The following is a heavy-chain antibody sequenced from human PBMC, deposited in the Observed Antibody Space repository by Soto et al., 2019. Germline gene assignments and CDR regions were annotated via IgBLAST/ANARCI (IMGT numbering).Heavy chain of an antibody. Sequence: EVQLVESGGGLVQPGRSLRLSCAASGFTFDDYAMHWVRQAPGKGLEWVSGISWNSGSIGYADSVKGRFTISRDNAKNSLNLQMNSLRADDTVLYYCSKDASSRAFDSWGQGTPVTVSS. CDR1: GFTFDDYA. V-gene: IGHV3-9*01. J-gene: IGHJ4*02. CDR3: SKDASSRAFDS. D-gene: IGHD6-6*01. CDR2: ISWNSGSI.